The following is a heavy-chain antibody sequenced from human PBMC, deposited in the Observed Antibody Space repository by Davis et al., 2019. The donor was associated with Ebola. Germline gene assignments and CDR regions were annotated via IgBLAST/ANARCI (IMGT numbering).Heavy chain of an antibody. CDR2: INAGNGNT. Sequence: ASVKVSCKASGYTFTSYAMHWVRQAPGQRLEWMGWINAGNGNTKYSQKFQGRVTITRDTSASTAYMELRSLRSDDTAVYYCARGLLGYCTNGVCYTGDYWGQGTLVTVSS. V-gene: IGHV1-3*01. D-gene: IGHD2-8*01. CDR1: GYTFTSYA. CDR3: ARGLLGYCTNGVCYTGDY. J-gene: IGHJ4*02.